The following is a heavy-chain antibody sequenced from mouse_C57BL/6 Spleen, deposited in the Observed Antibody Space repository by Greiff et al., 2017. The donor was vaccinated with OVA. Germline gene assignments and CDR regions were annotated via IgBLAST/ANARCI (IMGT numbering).Heavy chain of an antibody. J-gene: IGHJ1*03. V-gene: IGHV5-4*03. CDR3: ARGYYGRAGYFDV. D-gene: IGHD1-1*01. CDR1: GFTFSSYA. Sequence: EVMLVESGGGLVKPGGSLKLSCAASGFTFSSYAMSWVRQTPEKRLEWVATISDGGSYTYYPDNVKGRFTISRANAKNNLYLQMSHLKSEDTAMYYCARGYYGRAGYFDVWGTGTTVTVSS. CDR2: ISDGGSYT.